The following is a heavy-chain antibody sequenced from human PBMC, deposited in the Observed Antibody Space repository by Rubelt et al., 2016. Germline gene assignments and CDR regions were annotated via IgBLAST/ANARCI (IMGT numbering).Heavy chain of an antibody. Sequence: QITLKESGRTLVNPTQTLTLTCTFSGFSFLTMRVGVGWIRQAPGKALECLAVIYWDDGKGYSPSLKSRLTITKDTPKNQVLLTMTDRDMVDTATYYWAHIRGGIDGNFGMDVWGQGTTVTVSS. CDR2: IYWDDGK. CDR1: GFSFLTMRVG. D-gene: IGHD3-3*01. V-gene: IGHV2-5*02. CDR3: AHIRGGIDGNFGMDV. J-gene: IGHJ6*02.